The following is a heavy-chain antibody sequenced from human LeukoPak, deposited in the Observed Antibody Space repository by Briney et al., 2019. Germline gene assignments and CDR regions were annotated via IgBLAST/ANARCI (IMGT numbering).Heavy chain of an antibody. D-gene: IGHD1-26*01. Sequence: GGSLRLSCAASGFTFSSYSMNWVRQAPGKGLEWVSSVSSSSSYIYYADSVKGRFTISRDNAKNSLYLQMNSLRAEDTAVYYCARDPGVLVGATGYWGQGTLVTVSS. CDR1: GFTFSSYS. CDR3: ARDPGVLVGATGY. J-gene: IGHJ4*02. CDR2: VSSSSSYI. V-gene: IGHV3-21*01.